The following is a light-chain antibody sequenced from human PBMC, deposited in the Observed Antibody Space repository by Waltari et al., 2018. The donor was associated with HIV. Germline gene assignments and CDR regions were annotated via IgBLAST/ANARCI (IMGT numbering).Light chain of an antibody. Sequence: DIVMIQSPDSLAVSLGERATINCKSSQSVLYSSNNKNYLAWYQQKPGQPPKLLIYWASTRESGVPDRFSGSGYGTDFTLTINSLQAEDAAVYYCQQYYNSPQTFGQGTKVEI. V-gene: IGKV4-1*01. CDR1: QSVLYSSNNKNY. CDR3: QQYYNSPQT. CDR2: WAS. J-gene: IGKJ1*01.